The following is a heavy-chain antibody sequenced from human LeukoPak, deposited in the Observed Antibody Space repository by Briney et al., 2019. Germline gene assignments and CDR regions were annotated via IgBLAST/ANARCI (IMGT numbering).Heavy chain of an antibody. Sequence: GGSLRLSCAASGFTFSSYSMNWVRQAPGKGLEWVSSISTSSSYIHYADSVKGRFTISRDNAKNSLHLQMNSLRAEDTAVYYCARSVVAGTYDAFDIWGQGTTVTVSS. CDR3: ARSVVAGTYDAFDI. D-gene: IGHD6-19*01. CDR2: ISTSSSYI. J-gene: IGHJ3*02. V-gene: IGHV3-21*01. CDR1: GFTFSSYS.